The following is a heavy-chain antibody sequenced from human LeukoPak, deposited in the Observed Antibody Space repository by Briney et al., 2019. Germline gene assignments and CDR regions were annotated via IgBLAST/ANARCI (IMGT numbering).Heavy chain of an antibody. J-gene: IGHJ6*02. Sequence: GGSLRLSCAASGFTFSDYYMSWVRQAPGKGLEWVSVIYSGGSTYYADSVKGRFTISRDNSKNTLYLQMNSLRAEDTAVYYCARSYSYGYYYYYGMDVWGQGTTVTVSS. D-gene: IGHD5-18*01. CDR1: GFTFSDYY. CDR2: IYSGGST. V-gene: IGHV3-53*01. CDR3: ARSYSYGYYYYYGMDV.